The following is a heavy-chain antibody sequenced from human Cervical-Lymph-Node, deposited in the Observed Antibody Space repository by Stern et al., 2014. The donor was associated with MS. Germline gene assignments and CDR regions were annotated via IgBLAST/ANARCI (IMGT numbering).Heavy chain of an antibody. CDR3: ARDRRAFLDY. CDR1: GFSFGTSW. CDR2: IRQDGYDK. V-gene: IGHV3-7*01. D-gene: IGHD2/OR15-2a*01. Sequence: EVQLVESGGGLVQPGGSLRLSCVASGFSFGTSWMSWVRQPPGRGLEWVANIRQDGYDKFYVDSVKGRFTISRDNARNSLYLQMNSLTVADTAVYYCARDRRAFLDYWGQGTTSPSPQ. J-gene: IGHJ4*02.